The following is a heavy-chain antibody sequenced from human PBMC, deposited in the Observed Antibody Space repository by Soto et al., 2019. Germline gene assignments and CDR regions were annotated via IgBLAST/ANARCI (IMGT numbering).Heavy chain of an antibody. CDR3: ARDGDIVVVPAARGVDWFDP. D-gene: IGHD2-2*01. Sequence: GASVKASCKASGYTFTIYYMHWVRQAPGQGLEWMGILNPSGGSTSYAQKFPGRVPMTRDTSTSTVYMELSSLRPEDTAVYYCARDGDIVVVPAARGVDWFDPWGQGTRVTVSS. V-gene: IGHV1-46*01. CDR2: LNPSGGST. J-gene: IGHJ5*02. CDR1: GYTFTIYY.